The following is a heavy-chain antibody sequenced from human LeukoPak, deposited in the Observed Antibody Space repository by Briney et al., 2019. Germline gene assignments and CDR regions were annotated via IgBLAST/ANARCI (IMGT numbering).Heavy chain of an antibody. J-gene: IGHJ4*02. V-gene: IGHV3-33*08. D-gene: IGHD2-2*01. CDR2: IWYDGSNK. Sequence: GGSLRLSCSASGFTFSSYGMHWVRQAPGKGLEWVAVIWYDGSNKYYADSVKGRFTISRDNSKNTLYLQMNSLRAEDTAVYYCAREGSVVVPAAYLDYWGQGTLVTVSS. CDR3: AREGSVVVPAAYLDY. CDR1: GFTFSSYG.